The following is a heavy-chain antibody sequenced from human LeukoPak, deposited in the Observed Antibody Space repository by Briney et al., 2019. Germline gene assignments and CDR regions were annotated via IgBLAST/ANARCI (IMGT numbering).Heavy chain of an antibody. CDR3: ARGDCSGGSCSSFDY. CDR2: ISAYNGNT. CDR1: GYTXTSYG. D-gene: IGHD2-15*01. J-gene: IGHJ4*02. Sequence: ASVKVSCKASGYTXTSYGISWVRQAPGQGLEWMGWISAYNGNTNYAQKLQGRVTMTTDTSTSTAYMELRSLRSDDTAVYYCARGDCSGGSCSSFDYWGQGILVTVSS. V-gene: IGHV1-18*01.